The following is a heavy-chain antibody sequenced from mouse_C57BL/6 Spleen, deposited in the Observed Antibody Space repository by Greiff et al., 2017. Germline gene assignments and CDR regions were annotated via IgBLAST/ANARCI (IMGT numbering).Heavy chain of an antibody. V-gene: IGHV1-81*01. Sequence: VMLVESGAELARPGASVKLSCKASGYTFTSYGISWVKQRTGQGLEWIGEIYPRSGNTYYNEKFKGKATLTADKSSSTAYRELRSLTSEDSAVYFCARRDDYYYFDYWGQGTTLTVSS. CDR1: GYTFTSYG. CDR3: ARRDDYYYFDY. D-gene: IGHD2-4*01. CDR2: IYPRSGNT. J-gene: IGHJ2*01.